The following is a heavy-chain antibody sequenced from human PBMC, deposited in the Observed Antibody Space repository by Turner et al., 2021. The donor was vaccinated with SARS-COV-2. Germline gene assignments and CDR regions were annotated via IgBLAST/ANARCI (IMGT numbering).Heavy chain of an antibody. J-gene: IGHJ4*02. CDR3: AGCGGDCSSQGVVPDY. D-gene: IGHD2-21*02. CDR1: GFSFMNYA. CDR2: ISHAATTK. Sequence: QVQLVESGGVVVQPVRSVIFSCVAPGFSFMNYAMHWPRRDPGKGVEWVAVISHAATTKHYAESVKGRFTISRDNSKNTLFLQMDSLRGEDTALFHCAGCGGDCSSQGVVPDYWGQGTLVIVSS. V-gene: IGHV3-30-3*01.